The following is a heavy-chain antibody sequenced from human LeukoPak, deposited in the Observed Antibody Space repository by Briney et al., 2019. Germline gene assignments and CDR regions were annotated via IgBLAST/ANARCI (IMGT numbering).Heavy chain of an antibody. D-gene: IGHD3-10*01. CDR3: AKDQAGGSGSYSPYY. J-gene: IGHJ4*02. CDR2: ISGSGDST. V-gene: IGHV3-23*01. CDR1: GFTFSSYA. Sequence: PGGSLRLSCAASGFTFSSYAMSWVRQAPGKGLEWVSTISGSGDSTYYADSVKGRFTISRDNSKNTLYLQMNSLRVEDTAVYYCAKDQAGGSGSYSPYYWGQGTLVTVSS.